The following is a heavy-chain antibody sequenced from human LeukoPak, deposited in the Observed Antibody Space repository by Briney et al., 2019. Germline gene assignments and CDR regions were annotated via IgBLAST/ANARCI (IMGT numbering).Heavy chain of an antibody. J-gene: IGHJ6*03. Sequence: SETLSLTCAVSGYSISNGYYWVWIRQPPGRGLEWIGSLYHSDSAYYNTSLRSRVSMSVDTSKNQFSLTLSFVTAADTAVYYCARQHDSYYYYYIDVCGSGTTVTVSS. CDR3: ARQHDSYYYYYIDV. CDR2: LYHSDSA. CDR1: GYSISNGYY. V-gene: IGHV4-38-2*01.